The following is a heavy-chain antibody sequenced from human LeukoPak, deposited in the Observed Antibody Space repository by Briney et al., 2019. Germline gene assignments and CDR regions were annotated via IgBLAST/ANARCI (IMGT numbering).Heavy chain of an antibody. CDR1: GFTFSSYW. CDR3: ARDDEALGFGELLVGWFDP. J-gene: IGHJ5*02. Sequence: GGSLRLSCAASGFTFSSYWMHWVRQAPGKGLVWVSRSNSDGSSTSYADSVKGRFTISRDNAKNTMYLQVNSLRAEDTAVYYCARDDEALGFGELLVGWFDPWGQGTLVTVST. D-gene: IGHD3-10*01. CDR2: SNSDGSST. V-gene: IGHV3-74*01.